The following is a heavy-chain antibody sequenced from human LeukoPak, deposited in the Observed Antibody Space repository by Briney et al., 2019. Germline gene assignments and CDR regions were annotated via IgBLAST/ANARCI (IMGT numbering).Heavy chain of an antibody. CDR3: ARVLGTGGTFDY. D-gene: IGHD7-27*01. CDR2: IYYSGST. Sequence: SETLSLTCTVSGGSISSSSYYWGWIRQPPGKGLEWIGYIYYSGSTYYNSSLKSRVTISVDTSKNQFSLKLSSVTAADTAVYYCARVLGTGGTFDYWGQGTLVTVSS. V-gene: IGHV4-30-4*08. J-gene: IGHJ4*02. CDR1: GGSISSSSYY.